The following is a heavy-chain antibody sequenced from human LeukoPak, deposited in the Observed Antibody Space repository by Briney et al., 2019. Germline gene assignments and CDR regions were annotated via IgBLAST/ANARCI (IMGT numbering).Heavy chain of an antibody. CDR2: FDPEDGET. V-gene: IGHV1-24*01. D-gene: IGHD4-11*01. Sequence: ASVKVSCKVSGYTLTELSMHWVRQAPGKGLEWMGGFDPEDGETIYAQKFQGRVTMTEDTSTDTAYMELSSLRSEDTAVYYCATGGQSAYGMDVWGQGTTDTVSS. CDR3: ATGGQSAYGMDV. J-gene: IGHJ6*02. CDR1: GYTLTELS.